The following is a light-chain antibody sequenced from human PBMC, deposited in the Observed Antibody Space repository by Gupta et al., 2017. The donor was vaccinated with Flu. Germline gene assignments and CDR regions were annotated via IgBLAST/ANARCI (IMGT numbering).Light chain of an antibody. V-gene: IGKV1-6*02. J-gene: IGKJ1*01. Sequence: AVQITQSPSSLSASVGDRVTITCRASRDIRNDVGWYQQKPGKAPQLLIFAASRLHRGVPSRFSGSGVGSDLSLSLNSLQPEDFATYYCRRNAFSPQTFGQGTTVEVK. CDR3: RRNAFSPQT. CDR1: RDIRND. CDR2: AAS.